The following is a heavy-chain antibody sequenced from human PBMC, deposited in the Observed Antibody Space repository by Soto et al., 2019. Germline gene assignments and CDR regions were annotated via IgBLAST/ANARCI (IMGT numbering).Heavy chain of an antibody. CDR1: GGSISSYY. V-gene: IGHV4-59*08. J-gene: IGHJ4*02. CDR3: ARHPTTVTRQIDY. CDR2: IYYSGGT. Sequence: SETLSLTCTVSGGSISSYYWSWIRQPPGKGLEWIGYIYYSGGTNYNPSLKSRVTISVDTSKNQFSLKLSSVTAADTAVYYCARHPTTVTRQIDYWGQGTLVTVPQ. D-gene: IGHD4-17*01.